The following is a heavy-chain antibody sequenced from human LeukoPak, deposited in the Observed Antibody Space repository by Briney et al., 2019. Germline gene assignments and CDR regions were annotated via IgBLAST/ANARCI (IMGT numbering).Heavy chain of an antibody. CDR3: ARMYSSSSFFDY. V-gene: IGHV4-59*08. J-gene: IGHJ4*02. CDR2: IHSSGIT. CDR1: GDSITGYY. D-gene: IGHD6-6*01. Sequence: PSETLSLTCTVSGDSITGYYYNWIRQPPGKGLEWIAYIHSSGITKYNPPLKSRVSISVDTSNSHSSLKLTSVTAADTAVYFCARMYSSSSFFDYWGQGILVTVSS.